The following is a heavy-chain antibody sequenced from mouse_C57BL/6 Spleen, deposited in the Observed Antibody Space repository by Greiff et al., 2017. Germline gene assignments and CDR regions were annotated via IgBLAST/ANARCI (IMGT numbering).Heavy chain of an antibody. D-gene: IGHD1-1*01. Sequence: QVQLQQPGAELVKPGASVKLSCKASGYTFTSYWMHWVKQRPGQGLEWIGMIHPNSGSTNYNEKFKSKATLTVDKSSSTAYMQLSSLTSEDSAVYYCARPYGSSYLYYAMDYWGQGTSVTVSS. J-gene: IGHJ4*01. CDR3: ARPYGSSYLYYAMDY. CDR1: GYTFTSYW. CDR2: IHPNSGST. V-gene: IGHV1-64*01.